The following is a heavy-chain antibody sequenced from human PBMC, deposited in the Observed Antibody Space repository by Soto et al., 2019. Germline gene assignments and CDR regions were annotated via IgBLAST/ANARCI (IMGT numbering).Heavy chain of an antibody. CDR2: ISDDGDKV. CDR1: EFTFSDYA. D-gene: IGHD3-22*01. J-gene: IGHJ3*02. Sequence: VGSLRLSCAASEFTFSDYAMHWVRQAPGKGLEWVAVISDDGDKVFYADSMKDRLTISRDNSKSTLFLQLTSLGPEDTALYYCARAHYHDSSGPNGHAFDIWGQGTLVTVSS. V-gene: IGHV3-30-3*01. CDR3: ARAHYHDSSGPNGHAFDI.